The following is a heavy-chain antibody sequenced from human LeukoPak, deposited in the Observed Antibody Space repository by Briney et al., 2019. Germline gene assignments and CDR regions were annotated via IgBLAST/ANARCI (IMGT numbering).Heavy chain of an antibody. CDR3: AKEWELHPFDY. CDR2: ISYDGSNK. D-gene: IGHD1-26*01. Sequence: GRSLRLSCAASGFTFSSYGMHWVRQAPGKGLEWVAVISYDGSNKYYADSVKGRFTISRDNSKNTLYLRMNSLRAEDTAVYYCAKEWELHPFDYWGQGTLVTVSS. CDR1: GFTFSSYG. J-gene: IGHJ4*02. V-gene: IGHV3-30*18.